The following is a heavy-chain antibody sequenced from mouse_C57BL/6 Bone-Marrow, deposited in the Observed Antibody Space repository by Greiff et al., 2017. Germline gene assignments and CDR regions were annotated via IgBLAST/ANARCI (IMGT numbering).Heavy chain of an antibody. D-gene: IGHD2-10*02. CDR2: IYYSGTI. CDR1: GISITTGNYR. V-gene: IGHV3-5*01. CDR3: ARGVPRCHWYFDV. Sequence: EVQLQESGPGLVKPSQTVFLTCTVTGISITTGNYRWSWIRQFPGNKLEWIGYIYYSGTITYNPSLTSRTTIPRDTPKNQFFLEMNSLTAEDTATYYCARGVPRCHWYFDVWGTGTTVTVSS. J-gene: IGHJ1*03.